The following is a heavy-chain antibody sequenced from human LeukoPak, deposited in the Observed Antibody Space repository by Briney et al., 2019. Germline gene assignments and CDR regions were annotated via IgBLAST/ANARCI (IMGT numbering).Heavy chain of an antibody. CDR3: ARDMYYYDSSGYYYLDY. Sequence: GGSLRLSCAASGFTFSSYSMNWVRQAPGKGLEWVSSISRSSSYIYYADSVKGRFTISRDNAKNSLYLQMNSLRAEDTAVYYCARDMYYYDSSGYYYLDYWGQGTLVTVSS. CDR1: GFTFSSYS. CDR2: ISRSSSYI. D-gene: IGHD3-22*01. J-gene: IGHJ4*02. V-gene: IGHV3-21*01.